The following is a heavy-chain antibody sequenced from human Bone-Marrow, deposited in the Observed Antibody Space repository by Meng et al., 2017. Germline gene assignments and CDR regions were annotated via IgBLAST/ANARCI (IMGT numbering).Heavy chain of an antibody. V-gene: IGHV4-4*02. CDR1: GDSISSDIW. J-gene: IGHJ4*02. CDR2: VYHRGDT. D-gene: IGHD1-1*01. CDR3: GREKGRELINQ. Sequence: QVQLQESGPGLVKPSGTLSLTCTVSGDSISSDIWWSWVRQPPGKGLEWIGEVYHRGDTNYNPSLKSRVDISVDKSKNQFYLSLFSGTAEKTAGYYCGREKGRELINQWGQGTLVTVSS.